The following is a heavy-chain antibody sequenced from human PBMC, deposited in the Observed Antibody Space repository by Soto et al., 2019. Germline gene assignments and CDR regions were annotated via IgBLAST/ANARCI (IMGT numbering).Heavy chain of an antibody. Sequence: QVQLQESGPGLVKPSETLSLTCTVSGGSISSYYWSWIRQPPGKGLEWIGYIYYSGSTNYNPSLKSRVTISVDTSKNQFSLKLSSVTAADTAVYYCAREGSGYDILTGYLNWFDPWGQGTLVTVSS. CDR2: IYYSGST. V-gene: IGHV4-59*12. CDR3: AREGSGYDILTGYLNWFDP. D-gene: IGHD3-9*01. CDR1: GGSISSYY. J-gene: IGHJ5*02.